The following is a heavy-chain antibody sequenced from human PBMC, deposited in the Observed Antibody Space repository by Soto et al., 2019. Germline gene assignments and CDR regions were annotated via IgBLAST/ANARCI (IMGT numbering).Heavy chain of an antibody. V-gene: IGHV3-30*18. CDR2: VSDDQKNK. CDR1: GLTFSHYG. J-gene: IGHJ4*02. D-gene: IGHD1-26*01. CDR3: AKDQMEVGATAFDY. Sequence: GGSLRLSCAASGLTFSHYGLHWLRQAPGKGLEGVAVVSDDQKNKLYADSVKGRFTISRDNSKNTLYLQMNSLRAEDTALYYCAKDQMEVGATAFDYWGQGTRVTVSA.